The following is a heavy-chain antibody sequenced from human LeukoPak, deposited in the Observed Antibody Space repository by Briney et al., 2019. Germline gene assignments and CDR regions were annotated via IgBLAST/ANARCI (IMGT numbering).Heavy chain of an antibody. J-gene: IGHJ5*02. Sequence: PGGSLRLSCEASGFTVSSTHMVWVRQAPGKGLEWVSVTYTGGNSYYAGSVQGRFIISRDDAKNSLYLQMNSLRAEDTAVYYCAKVPRQHDNWFDPWGQGTLVTVSS. CDR2: TYTGGNS. CDR1: GFTVSSTH. D-gene: IGHD6-13*01. CDR3: AKVPRQHDNWFDP. V-gene: IGHV3-53*01.